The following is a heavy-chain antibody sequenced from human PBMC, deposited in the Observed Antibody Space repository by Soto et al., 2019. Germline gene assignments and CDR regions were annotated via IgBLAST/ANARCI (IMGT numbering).Heavy chain of an antibody. CDR3: AGDRSYNYGYWWFDP. CDR1: GGSISTYY. D-gene: IGHD5-18*01. CDR2: IHYSGST. J-gene: IGHJ5*02. Sequence: SETLSLTCTVSGGSISTYYWTWIRQPPGKGLEWIGYIHYSGSTNYNPSLKSRVTILLDMSKNQFSLKLTSVTAADTAVYYCAGDRSYNYGYWWFDPWGQGTLVTVSS. V-gene: IGHV4-59*01.